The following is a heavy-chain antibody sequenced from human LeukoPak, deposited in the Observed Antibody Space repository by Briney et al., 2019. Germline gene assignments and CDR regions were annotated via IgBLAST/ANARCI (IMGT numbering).Heavy chain of an antibody. CDR1: GFTFSAYS. J-gene: IGHJ4*02. D-gene: IGHD6-6*01. CDR3: ATEYSSSSAYYFDY. Sequence: GGSLRLSCAASGFTFSAYSMNWVRQAPGKGLEWVSVIYSGGSTYYADSVKGRFTISRDNSKNTLYLQMNSLRAEDTAVYYCATEYSSSSAYYFDYWGQGTLVTVSS. CDR2: IYSGGST. V-gene: IGHV3-66*01.